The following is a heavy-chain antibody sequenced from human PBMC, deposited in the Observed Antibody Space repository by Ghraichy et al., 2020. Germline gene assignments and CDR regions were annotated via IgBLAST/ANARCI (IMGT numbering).Heavy chain of an antibody. Sequence: SETLSLTCTVSGDSISRGYYYWAWIRQHPGKGLEWIGYMYYSGTTYYNPSLKSRLTISGDTSKNQFSLNLNSVTAADTAVYYCARAGGRSVAPWGAFDIWGQGTMVTVSS. J-gene: IGHJ3*02. V-gene: IGHV4-31*03. CDR1: GDSISRGYYY. CDR3: ARAGGRSVAPWGAFDI. D-gene: IGHD3-16*01. CDR2: MYYSGTT.